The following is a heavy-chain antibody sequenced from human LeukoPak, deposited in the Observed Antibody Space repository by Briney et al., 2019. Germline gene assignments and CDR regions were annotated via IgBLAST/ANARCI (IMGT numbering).Heavy chain of an antibody. CDR2: IYYGGST. J-gene: IGHJ3*02. Sequence: PSETLSLTCTVSGGSISSNNYCWDWIRQPPGKGLEWIGSIYYGGSTYYNPSLKSRVTISVDTSKNQFSLKLSSVTAADTAVYYCARSQESSGWSKGPGSAFDIWGQGTMVTVSS. V-gene: IGHV4-39*07. D-gene: IGHD6-19*01. CDR3: ARSQESSGWSKGPGSAFDI. CDR1: GGSISSNNYC.